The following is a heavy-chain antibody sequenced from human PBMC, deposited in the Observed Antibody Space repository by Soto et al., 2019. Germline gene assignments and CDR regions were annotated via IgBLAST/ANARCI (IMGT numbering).Heavy chain of an antibody. V-gene: IGHV3-30*03. CDR3: ARTRSAWSDFHYYSLDV. CDR2: ISYDSTKT. CDR1: GFTFNSYG. Sequence: HPGGSLRLSCAASGFTFNSYGMHWVRQGPGNGLEWVAFISYDSTKTHYADSVKGRFTISRDNSNSALYVQMNSLTGEDTAVYYCARTRSAWSDFHYYSLDVWGQGTTVTVSS. D-gene: IGHD1-26*01. J-gene: IGHJ6*02.